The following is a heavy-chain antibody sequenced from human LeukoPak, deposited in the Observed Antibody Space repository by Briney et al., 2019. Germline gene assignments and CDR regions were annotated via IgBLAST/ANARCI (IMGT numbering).Heavy chain of an antibody. Sequence: GGSLGLSCAASGFTLSSYAMSWVRQAPGKGLEWVSAISGSGGSTYYADSVKGRFTISRDNSKNTLYLQMNSLRAEDTAVYYCASAYGSGSYYSILYYYYGMDVWGQGTTVTVSS. V-gene: IGHV3-23*01. J-gene: IGHJ6*02. CDR2: ISGSGGST. D-gene: IGHD3-10*01. CDR1: GFTLSSYA. CDR3: ASAYGSGSYYSILYYYYGMDV.